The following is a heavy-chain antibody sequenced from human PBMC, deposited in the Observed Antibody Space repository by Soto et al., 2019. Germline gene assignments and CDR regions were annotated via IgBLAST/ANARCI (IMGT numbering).Heavy chain of an antibody. J-gene: IGHJ6*02. Sequence: GGSLRLSCAASGFTFADYAMHWVLQAPWKGVEWVSGISWNSGSIGYADSVKGRFTISRDNAKNSLYLQMNSLRAEDTALYYCAKGTGTYYYYYTMDVWGQGTTVTVSS. CDR3: AKGTGTYYYYYTMDV. D-gene: IGHD1-26*01. CDR2: ISWNSGSI. V-gene: IGHV3-9*01. CDR1: GFTFADYA.